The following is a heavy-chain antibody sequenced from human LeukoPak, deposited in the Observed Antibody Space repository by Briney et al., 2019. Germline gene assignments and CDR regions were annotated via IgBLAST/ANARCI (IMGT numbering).Heavy chain of an antibody. D-gene: IGHD5-24*01. CDR1: GGSISSSNW. Sequence: SGTLSLTCVVSGGSISSSNWWSWVRQPPEKGLEWIGEISHDGSTNYNPSLKSRVTISVDKSNNHFSLKLTSVTAPDTAMYYCARGDNYVFDVWGRGTLVSVSS. V-gene: IGHV4-4*02. CDR3: ARGDNYVFDV. J-gene: IGHJ2*01. CDR2: ISHDGST.